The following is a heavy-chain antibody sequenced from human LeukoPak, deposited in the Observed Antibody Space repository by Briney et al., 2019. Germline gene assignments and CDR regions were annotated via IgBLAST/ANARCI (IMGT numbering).Heavy chain of an antibody. CDR1: GFTFSSYE. Sequence: GGSLRLSCAASGFTFSSYEMNWVRQAPGKGLEWISCISSSGSTIYYADSVKGRFTISRDSAKNSLYLQMNSLRAEDTAVYYCARVKGSGWYEVDYWGLGTLVTVSS. CDR3: ARVKGSGWYEVDY. D-gene: IGHD6-19*01. V-gene: IGHV3-48*03. J-gene: IGHJ4*02. CDR2: ISSSGSTI.